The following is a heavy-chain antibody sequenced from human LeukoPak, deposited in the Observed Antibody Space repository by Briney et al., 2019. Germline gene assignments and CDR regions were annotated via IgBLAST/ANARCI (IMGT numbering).Heavy chain of an antibody. CDR2: IYSGGST. J-gene: IGHJ5*02. CDR1: GFTVSSSF. CDR3: AKDPYSSSPNNWFDP. D-gene: IGHD6-6*01. Sequence: GGSLRLSCAASGFTVSSSFMSWVRQAPGKGLEWVSVIYSGGSTYYADSVKGRFTISRDNSKNTLYLQMNSLRAEDTAVYYCAKDPYSSSPNNWFDPWGQGTLVTVSS. V-gene: IGHV3-53*01.